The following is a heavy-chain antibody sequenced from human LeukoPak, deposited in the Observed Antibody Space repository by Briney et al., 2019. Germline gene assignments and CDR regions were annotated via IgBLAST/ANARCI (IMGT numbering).Heavy chain of an antibody. CDR2: ISSSSSYI. V-gene: IGHV3-21*01. Sequence: PGGSLRLSCAASGFTFSSYSMNWVRQAPGKGLEWVSSISSSSSYIYYADSVKGRFTISRDNAKNSLYLQMNCLRAEDTAVYYCAREPKTGYSYGPPWFDPWGQGTLVTVSS. CDR1: GFTFSSYS. D-gene: IGHD5-18*01. CDR3: AREPKTGYSYGPPWFDP. J-gene: IGHJ5*02.